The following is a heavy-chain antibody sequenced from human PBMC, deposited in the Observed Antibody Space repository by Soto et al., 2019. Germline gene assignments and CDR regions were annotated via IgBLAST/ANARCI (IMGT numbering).Heavy chain of an antibody. CDR2: IDNDGSSR. CDR3: ATGSGWYSPDY. Sequence: EVQLVESGGGLVQPGGSLRLSCAASGFTFSSNWMHWVRQGPGKGLVWVSRIDNDGSSRAYADSVKGLFTISRDNATNTLYLEMSSLRAEDTAVYYCATGSGWYSPDYWGQATLVTVSS. J-gene: IGHJ4*02. CDR1: GFTFSSNW. D-gene: IGHD6-19*01. V-gene: IGHV3-74*01.